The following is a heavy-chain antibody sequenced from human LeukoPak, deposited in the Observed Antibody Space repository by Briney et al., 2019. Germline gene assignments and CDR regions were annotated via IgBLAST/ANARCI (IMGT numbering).Heavy chain of an antibody. Sequence: VASVKVSCKASGGTSNTYTITWVRQAPGQGLEWMGGIIPLFRTPNYAQEFQGRVTITTDESTSTAYMELSSLKSEDTAIYYCARVDRSYFYLDVWGKGTTVTVSS. CDR2: IIPLFRTP. CDR3: ARVDRSYFYLDV. V-gene: IGHV1-69*05. J-gene: IGHJ6*03. CDR1: GGTSNTYT.